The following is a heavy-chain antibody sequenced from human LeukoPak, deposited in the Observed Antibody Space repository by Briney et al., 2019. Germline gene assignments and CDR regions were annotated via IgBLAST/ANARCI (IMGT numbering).Heavy chain of an antibody. J-gene: IGHJ4*02. D-gene: IGHD6-19*01. CDR3: AREGSGWFYYFDY. CDR2: IYYSGST. CDR1: GGSVSSGSYY. Sequence: NPSGTLSLTCTVSGGSVSSGSYYWSWIRQPPGKGLEWIGYIYYSGSTNYNPSLKSRVTISVDTSKNQFSLKLSSVTAADTAVYYCAREGSGWFYYFDYWGQGTLVTVSS. V-gene: IGHV4-61*01.